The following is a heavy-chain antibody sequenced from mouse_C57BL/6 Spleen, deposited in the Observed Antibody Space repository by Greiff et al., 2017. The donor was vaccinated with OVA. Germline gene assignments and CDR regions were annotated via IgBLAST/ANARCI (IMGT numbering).Heavy chain of an antibody. Sequence: QVQLQQPGAELVKPGASVKMSCKASGYTFTSYWITWVKQRPGQGLEWIGDIYPGSGSTNYNEKFKSKATLTVDTSSSTAYMQLSSLTSEDSAVYYCAREGLRRTSFAYWGQGTLVTVSA. CDR1: GYTFTSYW. CDR2: IYPGSGST. CDR3: AREGLRRTSFAY. V-gene: IGHV1-55*01. D-gene: IGHD2-2*01. J-gene: IGHJ3*01.